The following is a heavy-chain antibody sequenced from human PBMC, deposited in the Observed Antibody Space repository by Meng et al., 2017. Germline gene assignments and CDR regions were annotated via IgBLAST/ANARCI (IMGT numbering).Heavy chain of an antibody. D-gene: IGHD3-10*01. CDR3: ARGYYGSGLFDP. CDR2: MNPNSGNT. J-gene: IGHJ5*02. Sequence: QVQLVQSGSELKKPGASVKVSCKASGYTFTSYDINWVRPATGQGLEWMGWMNPNSGNTGYAQKFQGRVTITRNTSISTAYMELSSLRSEDTAVYYCARGYYGSGLFDPWGQGTLVTVSS. CDR1: GYTFTSYD. V-gene: IGHV1-8*03.